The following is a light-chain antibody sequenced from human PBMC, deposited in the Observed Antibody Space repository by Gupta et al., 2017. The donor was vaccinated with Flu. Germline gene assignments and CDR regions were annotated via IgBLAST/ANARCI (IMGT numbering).Light chain of an antibody. CDR2: YAS. J-gene: IGKJ2*02. CDR1: QNIGSS. Sequence: EVVLTQSPDFQSLTPKEKVTITCRASQNIGSSLHWYQQKPDQSPKLLIKYASQSGSGVPSRFSGSGSGTDFTLTINSLEGEDAATYYCQQCSGFPCTFGQGTKLEIK. V-gene: IGKV6-21*01. CDR3: QQCSGFPCT.